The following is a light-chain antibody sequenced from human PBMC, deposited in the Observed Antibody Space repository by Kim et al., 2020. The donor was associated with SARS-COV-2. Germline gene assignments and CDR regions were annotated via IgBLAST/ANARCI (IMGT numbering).Light chain of an antibody. J-gene: IGLJ1*01. CDR2: GKN. CDR1: SLRSYY. Sequence: SSELTQDPAVSVALGQTVRITCQGDSLRSYYASWYQQKPGQAPVLVIYGKNNRPSGIPDRFPGPSSGNTASLTITGAQAEDEADYYCNSRDSSRNHLVFG. V-gene: IGLV3-19*01. CDR3: NSRDSSRNHLV.